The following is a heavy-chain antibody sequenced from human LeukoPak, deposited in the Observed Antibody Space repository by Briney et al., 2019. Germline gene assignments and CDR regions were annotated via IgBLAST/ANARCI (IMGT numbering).Heavy chain of an antibody. CDR1: GFTVSSNY. V-gene: IGHV3-53*01. CDR2: IYSGGST. D-gene: IGHD7-27*01. CDR3: AREGWEELGHYFDY. J-gene: IGHJ4*02. Sequence: GGSLRLSCAASGFTVSSNYMSWVRQAPGKGLEWVSVIYSGGSTYYADSVKGRFTISRDISKNTVYLQVNSLRAEDTAVYYCAREGWEELGHYFDYWGQGTLVTLSS.